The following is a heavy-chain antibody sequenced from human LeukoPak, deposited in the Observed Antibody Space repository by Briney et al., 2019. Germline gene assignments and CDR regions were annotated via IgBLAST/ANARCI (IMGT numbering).Heavy chain of an antibody. D-gene: IGHD3-22*01. J-gene: IGHJ4*02. CDR2: ICYSGST. Sequence: SETLSLTCTVSGGSISSSSYYWGWIRQPPGKGLEWIGSICYSGSTYYNPSLKSRVTISVDTSKNQFSLKLSSVTAADTAVYYCARDSSGYYYFDYWGQGTLVTVSS. V-gene: IGHV4-39*07. CDR1: GGSISSSSYY. CDR3: ARDSSGYYYFDY.